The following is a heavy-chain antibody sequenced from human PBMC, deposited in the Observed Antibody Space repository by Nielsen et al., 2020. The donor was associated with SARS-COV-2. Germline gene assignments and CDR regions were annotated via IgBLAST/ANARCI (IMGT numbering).Heavy chain of an antibody. CDR3: ARDWSRAADV. J-gene: IGHJ3*01. CDR1: GFTFSSLW. CDR2: INPDGSEK. Sequence: GESLKISCAASGFTFSSLWMSWVRQVPGKGLEWVADINPDGSEKFYVDSVKGRFTISRGNAKNSMSLQMNSLRVEDTAVYYCARDWSRAADVWGQGTMVTVSS. V-gene: IGHV3-7*01. D-gene: IGHD2-15*01.